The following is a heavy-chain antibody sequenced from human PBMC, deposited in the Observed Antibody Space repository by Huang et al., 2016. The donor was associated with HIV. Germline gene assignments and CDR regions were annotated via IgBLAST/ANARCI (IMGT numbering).Heavy chain of an antibody. CDR2: VNPDNGAT. Sequence: QVQLVQSGAEVKKPGASVKVSWKPSGYAFADYFIHWVRQAPGQGLEWMAVVNPDNGATNYDQKFLGRLTVTGDTSMRTAYMEVSGLTSDDTAKYYCTRDGVAPDEEFDYWGQGTVISVSS. CDR3: TRDGVAPDEEFDY. D-gene: IGHD5-12*01. V-gene: IGHV1-2*02. CDR1: GYAFADYF. J-gene: IGHJ4*02.